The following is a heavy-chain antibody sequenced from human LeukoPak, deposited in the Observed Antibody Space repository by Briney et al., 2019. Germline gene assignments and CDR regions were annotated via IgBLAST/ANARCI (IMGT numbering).Heavy chain of an antibody. Sequence: GASVKVSCKASGGTFSSYAISWVRQAPGQGLEWMGRIIPILGIANYAQKFQGRVTITADKSTSTAYMELSSLRSEDTAVYYCARGERGGYSYDNWGQGTLVTVSS. CDR3: ARGERGGYSYDN. CDR1: GGTFSSYA. CDR2: IIPILGIA. V-gene: IGHV1-69*04. D-gene: IGHD5-18*01. J-gene: IGHJ4*02.